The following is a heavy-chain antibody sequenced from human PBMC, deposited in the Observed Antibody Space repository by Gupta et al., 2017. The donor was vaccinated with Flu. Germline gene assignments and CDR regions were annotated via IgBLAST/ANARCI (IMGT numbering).Heavy chain of an antibody. CDR1: GFTLRRYG. V-gene: IGHV3-33*01. Sequence: QVHLVESGGGVAQPGRSLRLSCEASGFTLRRYGMHWVRQAPGKGLEWVAAIWYDGSDKYYADNVKGRFTIARDNSKNALYLQMNSLRVEDTAVYYCARDFGGITPLQYWGQGTLVTVSP. CDR3: ARDFGGITPLQY. CDR2: IWYDGSDK. D-gene: IGHD3-10*01. J-gene: IGHJ4*02.